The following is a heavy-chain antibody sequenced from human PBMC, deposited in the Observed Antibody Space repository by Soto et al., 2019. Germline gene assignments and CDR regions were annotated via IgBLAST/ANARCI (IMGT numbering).Heavy chain of an antibody. V-gene: IGHV3-7*05. Sequence: GGSLRLSCAASGFTFGNYWMTWVRQAPGKGLERVANIKGDGSAKSYLDSVRGRFTVSRDNAENSLFLQMNILRAEDTALYYCARDVSPGSSGYCLDAFDIWGQGTMVTVSS. CDR1: GFTFGNYW. D-gene: IGHD6-25*01. CDR3: ARDVSPGSSGYCLDAFDI. CDR2: IKGDGSAK. J-gene: IGHJ3*02.